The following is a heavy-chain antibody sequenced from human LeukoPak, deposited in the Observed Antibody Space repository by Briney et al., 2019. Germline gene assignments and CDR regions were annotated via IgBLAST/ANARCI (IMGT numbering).Heavy chain of an antibody. J-gene: IGHJ4*02. V-gene: IGHV4-39*07. CDR3: ARDWNRYAY. CDR1: GGSISSCTYS. Sequence: PSVTLSLTCTVSGGSISSCTYSWGWIRQPPGKGLEWIGSISCSGSTYYNPSLKSRVTISVDTSKNQFSLYLDSVTAADTAVYYCARDWNRYAYWGQGTLVTVSS. D-gene: IGHD1-1*01. CDR2: ISCSGST.